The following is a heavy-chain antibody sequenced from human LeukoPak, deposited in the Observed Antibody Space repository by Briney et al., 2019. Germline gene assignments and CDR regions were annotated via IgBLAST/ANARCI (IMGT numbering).Heavy chain of an antibody. CDR3: ASCSGGYYNYFDW. CDR2: IYSSGST. CDR1: GGSISSYY. J-gene: IGHJ4*02. V-gene: IGHV4-59*01. Sequence: SETLSLTCTVSGGSISSYYWSWIRQPPGKGLEWIAYIYSSGSTNYNPSLKSRVTISLDTSNNQFSLKLSSVTAADTAMYYCASCSGGYYNYFDWWGQGTLVTVSP. D-gene: IGHD2-15*01.